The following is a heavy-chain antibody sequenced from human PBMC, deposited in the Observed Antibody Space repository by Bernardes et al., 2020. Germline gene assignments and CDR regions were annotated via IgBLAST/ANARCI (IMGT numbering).Heavy chain of an antibody. CDR3: ARDSVAIRRFDY. Sequence: GGSLRPSCAASGFTFSSYWMHWVRQVPGKGLMWVSRIDGDGSDTTYADSVKGRFTISRDNAKNMLYLQMNSLRAEDTAVYYCARDSVAIRRFDYWGQGTLVTVSS. J-gene: IGHJ4*02. V-gene: IGHV3-74*03. CDR2: IDGDGSDT. CDR1: GFTFSSYW. D-gene: IGHD2-15*01.